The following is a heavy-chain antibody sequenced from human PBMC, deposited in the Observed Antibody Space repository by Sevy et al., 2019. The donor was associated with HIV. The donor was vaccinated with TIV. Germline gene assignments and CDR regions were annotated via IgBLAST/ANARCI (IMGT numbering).Heavy chain of an antibody. J-gene: IGHJ6*02. Sequence: GGSLRLSCVASGFTFSSYAMHWVRQAPGKGLEWVAVISCDGSNKYYADSVKGRFTISRDNSKNTLYLQMNSLRAEDTAVYYCARLKSGGRGATVIAYYYYGMDVWGQGTTVTVSS. D-gene: IGHD4-4*01. V-gene: IGHV3-30-3*01. CDR1: GFTFSSYA. CDR2: ISCDGSNK. CDR3: ARLKSGGRGATVIAYYYYGMDV.